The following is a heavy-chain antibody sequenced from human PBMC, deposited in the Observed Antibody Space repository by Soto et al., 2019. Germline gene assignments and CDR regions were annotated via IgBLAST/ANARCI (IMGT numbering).Heavy chain of an antibody. CDR3: AREDDYGYRYINYGLDV. CDR2: ISFDGTKK. Sequence: PGGSLRLSCAASGFTFNIYALHWVRQAPGKGLEWVAVISFDGTKKYYSDSVKGRLTISRDNLKNTLYLQMNNLRVEDAALYFCAREDDYGYRYINYGLDVWGQGTTVTVS. D-gene: IGHD4-17*01. CDR1: GFTFNIYA. V-gene: IGHV3-30-3*01. J-gene: IGHJ6*02.